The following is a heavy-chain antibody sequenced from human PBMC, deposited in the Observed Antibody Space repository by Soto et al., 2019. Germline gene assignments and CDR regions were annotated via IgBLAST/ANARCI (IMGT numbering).Heavy chain of an antibody. V-gene: IGHV4-31*03. CDR1: GGFISNGGYY. D-gene: IGHD3-10*01. J-gene: IGHJ5*02. CDR2: LYHGGST. CDR3: ARGFTLVRAIILLRWFDP. Sequence: QVQLQESGPGLVKPSQTLSLTCTVSGGFISNGGYYWTWIRQLPGKGLEWIGYLYHGGSTYYNPSLKSRVTISADTSKNQFSLRLSSVTAADTAVYYCARGFTLVRAIILLRWFDPWGQGTLVTVSS.